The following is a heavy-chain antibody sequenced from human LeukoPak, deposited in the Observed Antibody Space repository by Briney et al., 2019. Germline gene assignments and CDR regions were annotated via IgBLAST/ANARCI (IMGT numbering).Heavy chain of an antibody. D-gene: IGHD2-15*01. V-gene: IGHV3-74*01. CDR1: GFTFSSYW. CDR2: INSDGSNT. Sequence: GGSLRLSCAASGFTFSSYWMHWVRQAPAKGLVWVSGINSDGSNTNYADSVKGRFTISRDNAKNTLYLQMNSLRAEDTAVYYCARGLNAVVAATFGYWGQGTLVTVSS. CDR3: ARGLNAVVAATFGY. J-gene: IGHJ4*02.